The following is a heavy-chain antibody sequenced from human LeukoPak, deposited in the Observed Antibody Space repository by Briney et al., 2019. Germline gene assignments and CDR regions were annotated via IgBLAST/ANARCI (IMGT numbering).Heavy chain of an antibody. J-gene: IGHJ4*02. CDR2: INPNSGGT. CDR1: GYTFTRYY. D-gene: IGHD3-3*01. Sequence: ASVKVSCKASGYTFTRYYMHWVRQAPGQGLEWMGWINPNSGGTNYAQKFQGRVTMTRDTSISTAYMELSRLRSDDTAVYYCARAGGYDFWSGYYGFDYWGQGTLVTVSS. CDR3: ARAGGYDFWSGYYGFDY. V-gene: IGHV1-2*02.